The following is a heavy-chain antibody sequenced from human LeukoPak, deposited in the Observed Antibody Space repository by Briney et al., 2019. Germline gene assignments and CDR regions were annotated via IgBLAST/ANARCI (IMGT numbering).Heavy chain of an antibody. J-gene: IGHJ4*02. V-gene: IGHV3-15*01. CDR2: IKSKSERGTT. Sequence: GGSLRLSCAASGFTFSNGWMSWVRQAPGKGLEWVGRIKSKSERGTTDYVAPVKGRFTIPRDGSTNTVYLHMNSLKTEDTAVYFCTSNLYCSTSRCYTLDNWGQGTLVAVSP. D-gene: IGHD2-2*02. CDR3: TSNLYCSTSRCYTLDN. CDR1: GFTFSNGW.